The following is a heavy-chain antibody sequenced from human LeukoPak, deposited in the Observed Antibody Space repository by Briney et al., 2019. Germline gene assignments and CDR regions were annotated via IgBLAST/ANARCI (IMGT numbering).Heavy chain of an antibody. J-gene: IGHJ4*02. CDR2: ISAYNGNT. Sequence: ASVKVSCKASGYTFTSYGISWVRQAPGQGLEWMGWISAYNGNTNYAQKLQGRVTMTTDTSTGTAYMELRSLRSDDTAVYYCARDPGTIVVVPAAIQRFDYWGQGTLVTVSS. CDR1: GYTFTSYG. D-gene: IGHD2-2*02. CDR3: ARDPGTIVVVPAAIQRFDY. V-gene: IGHV1-18*01.